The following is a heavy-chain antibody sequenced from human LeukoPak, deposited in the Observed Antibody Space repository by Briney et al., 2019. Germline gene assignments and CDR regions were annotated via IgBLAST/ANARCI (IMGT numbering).Heavy chain of an antibody. D-gene: IGHD1-26*01. V-gene: IGHV3-23*01. CDR1: GFTFSSYA. CDR3: ARDFTGWELPNRFDP. J-gene: IGHJ5*02. Sequence: GGSLRLSCAASGFTFSSYAVTWVRQAPGKGLEWVSAISGSGGSTYFADSVKGRFTISRDNGKNSLYLQINNLRAEDTAVYFCARDFTGWELPNRFDPWGQGTLVTVSS. CDR2: ISGSGGST.